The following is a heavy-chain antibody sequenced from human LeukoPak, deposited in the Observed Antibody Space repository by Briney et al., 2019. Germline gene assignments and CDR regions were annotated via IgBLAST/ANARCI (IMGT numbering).Heavy chain of an antibody. CDR2: IYYSGST. J-gene: IGHJ4*02. CDR1: GGSISSSSYY. V-gene: IGHV4-39*07. Sequence: SSETLSLTCTVSGGSISSSSYYWGWIRQPPGKGLEWIGSIYYSGSTYYNPSLKSRVTISVDTSKNQFSLKLSSVTAADTAVYYCASMGNSGSYSGDYWGQGTLVTVSS. CDR3: ASMGNSGSYSGDY. D-gene: IGHD1-26*01.